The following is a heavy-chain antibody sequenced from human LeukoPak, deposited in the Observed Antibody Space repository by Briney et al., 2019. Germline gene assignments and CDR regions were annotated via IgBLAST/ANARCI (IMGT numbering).Heavy chain of an antibody. V-gene: IGHV3-7*01. D-gene: IGHD1-26*01. CDR3: TRDTDGSLDY. CDR2: IKQDGSTK. J-gene: IGHJ4*02. CDR1: GFTFTNSW. Sequence: GGSLRLSCAASGFTFTNSWMAWVRQAPGKGLEWVAKIKQDGSTKHYADSLKGRFTISRDNPKNSLYLQMNNLRADDTAVYYCTRDTDGSLDYWGQGILVTVAS.